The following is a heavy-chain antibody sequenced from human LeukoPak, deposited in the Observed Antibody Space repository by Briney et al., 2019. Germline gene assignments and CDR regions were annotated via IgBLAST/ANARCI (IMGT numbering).Heavy chain of an antibody. V-gene: IGHV3-30*01. CDR1: GFTFSNYA. CDR2: ISYDGSKE. CDR3: ARARIRTGSGYYYYMNV. J-gene: IGHJ6*03. Sequence: PGRSLRLSCAASGFTFSNYAMNWVRQAPGKGLEWVAVISYDGSKEYYADSVKGRFTISRDNSKNTLYLQMDSLRAEDTAVFYCARARIRTGSGYYYYMNVWGKGTTVIVSS. D-gene: IGHD3-10*01.